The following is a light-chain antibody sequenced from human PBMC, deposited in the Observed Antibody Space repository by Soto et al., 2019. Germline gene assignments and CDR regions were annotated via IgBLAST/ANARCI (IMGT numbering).Light chain of an antibody. CDR3: QQLNSYPRT. Sequence: DIQETQSPSTPSASVGARVTITCRASQSISSLLAWYQQKPGKAPKLLIYDASSLESGVPSRFSGSGSGTDFTLTISSLQPEDFATYYCQQLNSYPRTFGQGTKVDVK. CDR2: DAS. J-gene: IGKJ1*01. CDR1: QSISSL. V-gene: IGKV1-5*01.